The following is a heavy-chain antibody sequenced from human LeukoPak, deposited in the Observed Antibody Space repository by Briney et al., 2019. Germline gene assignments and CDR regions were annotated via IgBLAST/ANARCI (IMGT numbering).Heavy chain of an antibody. V-gene: IGHV3-23*01. D-gene: IGHD1/OR15-1a*01. Sequence: HPGGSLRLSCAASGFTFSSYGMSWVRQAPGKGLEWVSAISGSGGSTYYADSVKGRFTISRDNSKNTLYLQMNSLRAEDTAVYYCAKYWYKAISWFDPWGQGTLVTVSS. CDR2: ISGSGGST. J-gene: IGHJ5*02. CDR3: AKYWYKAISWFDP. CDR1: GFTFSSYG.